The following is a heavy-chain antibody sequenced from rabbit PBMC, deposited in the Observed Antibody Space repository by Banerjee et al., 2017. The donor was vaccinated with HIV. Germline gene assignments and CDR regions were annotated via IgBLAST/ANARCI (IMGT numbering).Heavy chain of an antibody. J-gene: IGHJ4*01. D-gene: IGHD8-1*01. CDR1: GFTLSSSYY. CDR3: ARGADYGGNGYDL. Sequence: QEQLVESGGGLVQPEGSLALTCKASGFTLSSSYYMCWVRQAPGKGLEWIGCIYVGSGTTYYASWAKGRFTISKTSSTTVTLQMTSLTAADTATYFCARGADYGGNGYDLWGPGTLVTVS. CDR2: IYVGSGTT. V-gene: IGHV1S45*01.